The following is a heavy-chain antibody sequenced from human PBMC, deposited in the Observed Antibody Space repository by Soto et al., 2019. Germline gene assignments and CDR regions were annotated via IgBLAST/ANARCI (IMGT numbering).Heavy chain of an antibody. CDR2: ISYDGSNK. J-gene: IGHJ4*02. Sequence: GGSLRLSCAASGFTFSSYAMHWVRQAPGKGLEWVAVISYDGSNKYYADSVKGRFTISRDNSKNTLYLQMNSLRAEDTAVYYCALEQQLGPYFDYRGQGTLVTVSS. D-gene: IGHD6-13*01. CDR3: ALEQQLGPYFDY. CDR1: GFTFSSYA. V-gene: IGHV3-30-3*01.